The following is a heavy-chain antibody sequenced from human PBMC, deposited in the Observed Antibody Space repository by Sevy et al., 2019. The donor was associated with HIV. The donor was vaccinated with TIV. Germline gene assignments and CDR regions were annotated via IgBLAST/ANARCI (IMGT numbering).Heavy chain of an antibody. V-gene: IGHV3-7*01. CDR2: IDQDGSEK. D-gene: IGHD3-16*01. Sequence: EGSLRLSCAASGFTFSRYWMSWVRQAPGKGLEWVANIDQDGSEKYSADSVKDRFTISRDNVKNSLYLQMNSLRAEDTAVYYCARSSIMHYWGQGTLVTVSS. CDR3: ARSSIMHY. J-gene: IGHJ4*02. CDR1: GFTFSRYW.